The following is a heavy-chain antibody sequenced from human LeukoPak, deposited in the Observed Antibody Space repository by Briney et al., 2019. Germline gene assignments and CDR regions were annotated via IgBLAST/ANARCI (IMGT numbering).Heavy chain of an antibody. CDR1: GFTFSSYS. Sequence: PGGSLRLSCAASGFTFSSYSMNWVRQAPGKGLEWVSYISSSSSTIYYADSVKGRFTISRDNAKNSLYLQMNSLRDEDTAVYYCARDRHSGWRYYFDYWGQGTLVTVSS. V-gene: IGHV3-48*02. CDR2: ISSSSSTI. J-gene: IGHJ4*02. D-gene: IGHD6-19*01. CDR3: ARDRHSGWRYYFDY.